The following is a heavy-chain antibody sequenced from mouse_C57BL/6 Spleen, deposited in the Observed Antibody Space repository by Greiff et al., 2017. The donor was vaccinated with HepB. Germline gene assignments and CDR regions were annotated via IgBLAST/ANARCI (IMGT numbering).Heavy chain of an antibody. Sequence: QVQLQQSGAELVRPGTSVKVSCKASGYAFTNYLIEWVKQRPGQGLEWIGVINPGSGGTNYNEKFKGKATLTADKSSSTAYMQLSSLTSEDSAVYFCARGDGSSYSAWFAYWGQGTLVTVAA. V-gene: IGHV1-54*01. D-gene: IGHD1-1*01. J-gene: IGHJ3*01. CDR1: GYAFTNYL. CDR3: ARGDGSSYSAWFAY. CDR2: INPGSGGT.